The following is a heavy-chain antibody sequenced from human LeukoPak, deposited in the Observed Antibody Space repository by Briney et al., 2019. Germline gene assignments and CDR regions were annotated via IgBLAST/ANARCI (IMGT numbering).Heavy chain of an antibody. V-gene: IGHV3-30-3*01. CDR2: ISYDGSNK. CDR1: GFTFSSYA. D-gene: IGHD3-10*01. CDR3: ARRITMVRGVISPLDY. J-gene: IGHJ4*02. Sequence: GGSLRLSCAASGFTFSSYAMHWVRQAPGTGLEWVAVISYDGSNKYYADSVKGRFTISRDNSKNTLYLQMNSLRAEDTAVYYCARRITMVRGVISPLDYWGQGTLVTVSS.